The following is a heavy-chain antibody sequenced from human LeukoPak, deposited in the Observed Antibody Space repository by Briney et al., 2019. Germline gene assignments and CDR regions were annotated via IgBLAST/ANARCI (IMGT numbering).Heavy chain of an antibody. Sequence: GGSLRLSCAGSGFSFSDYYMSWWRQAPGKGLEWIAYIGGSGSPTSYADSVKGRFTTSRDNTEKSLYLQMNSLSAEDTAVYYCAKTLVASASNTGGPWGQGTLVTVSS. CDR3: AKTLVASASNTGGP. V-gene: IGHV3-11*03. J-gene: IGHJ5*02. CDR2: IGGSGSPT. D-gene: IGHD2-2*01. CDR1: GFSFSDYY.